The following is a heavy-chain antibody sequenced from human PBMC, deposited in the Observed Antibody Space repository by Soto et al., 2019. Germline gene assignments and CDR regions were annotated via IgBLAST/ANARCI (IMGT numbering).Heavy chain of an antibody. Sequence: PGGPLRLSCPASGFTFSEYYMSWIRQAPGKGLEWVSYISSSGSTIYYADSVKGRFTISRDNAKNSLYLQMNSLRAEDTAVYYCARGGVAGTGNDAFDIWGQGTMVTVSS. D-gene: IGHD6-19*01. CDR2: ISSSGSTI. V-gene: IGHV3-11*01. CDR1: GFTFSEYY. J-gene: IGHJ3*02. CDR3: ARGGVAGTGNDAFDI.